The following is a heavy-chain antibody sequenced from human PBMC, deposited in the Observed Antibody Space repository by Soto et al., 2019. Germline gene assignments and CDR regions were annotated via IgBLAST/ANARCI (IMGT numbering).Heavy chain of an antibody. V-gene: IGHV4-61*01. D-gene: IGHD3-3*01. CDR3: AREGATNYDFWSGYYVFDP. J-gene: IGHJ5*02. Sequence: SETLSLTCTVSGGSVSSGSCYWSWIRQPPGKGLEWIGYIYYSGSTNYNPSLKSRVTISVDTSKNQFSLKLSSVTAADTAVYYCAREGATNYDFWSGYYVFDPWGQGTLVTVSS. CDR2: IYYSGST. CDR1: GGSVSSGSCY.